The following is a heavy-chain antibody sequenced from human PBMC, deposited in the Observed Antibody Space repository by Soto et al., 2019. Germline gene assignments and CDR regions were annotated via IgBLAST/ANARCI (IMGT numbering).Heavy chain of an antibody. CDR1: GGSFSGYY. J-gene: IGHJ6*02. CDR3: ARGRRSSSWFLMGYGMDV. V-gene: IGHV4-34*01. CDR2: INHSGST. Sequence: PSETLSLTXAVYGGSFSGYYWSWIRQPPGKGLEWIGEINHSGSTNYNPSIKSRVTISVDTSKNQFSLKLSSVTAADTAVYYCARGRRSSSWFLMGYGMDVWGQGTTVTSP. D-gene: IGHD6-13*01.